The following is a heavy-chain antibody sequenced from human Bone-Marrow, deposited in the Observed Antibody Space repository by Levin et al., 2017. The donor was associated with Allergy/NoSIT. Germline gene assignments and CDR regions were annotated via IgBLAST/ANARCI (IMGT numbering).Heavy chain of an antibody. CDR2: IYWDDDK. CDR3: AHELGSGYYQYFQH. V-gene: IGHV2-5*02. Sequence: SGPTLVKPTQTLTLTCTFSGFSLSTSGVGVGWIRQPPGKALEWLALIYWDDDKRYSPSLKSRLTITKDTSKNQVVLTMTNMDPVDTATYYCAHELGSGYYQYFQHWGQGTLVTVSS. J-gene: IGHJ1*01. CDR1: GFSLSTSGVG. D-gene: IGHD3-22*01.